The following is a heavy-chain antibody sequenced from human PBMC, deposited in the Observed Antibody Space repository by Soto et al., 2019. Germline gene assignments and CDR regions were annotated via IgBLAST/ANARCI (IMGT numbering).Heavy chain of an antibody. CDR3: AKDGTAAIKDWNYLYYFDY. Sequence: PGGSLRLSCAASGFTFSSYGMHWVRQAPGKGLEWVAVISYDGSNKYYADSVKGRFTISRDNSKNTLYLQMNSLRAEDTAVYYCAKDGTAAIKDWNYLYYFDYWGQGTLVTVSS. J-gene: IGHJ4*02. V-gene: IGHV3-30*18. D-gene: IGHD1-7*01. CDR2: ISYDGSNK. CDR1: GFTFSSYG.